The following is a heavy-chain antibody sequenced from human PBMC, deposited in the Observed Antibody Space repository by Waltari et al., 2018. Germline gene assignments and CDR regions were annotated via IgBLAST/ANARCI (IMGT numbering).Heavy chain of an antibody. CDR1: GFSLSTSGVG. J-gene: IGHJ4*02. CDR2: IYWNDDK. CDR3: AHSRIAAAGSTSHFDY. D-gene: IGHD6-13*01. Sequence: QITLKESGPTLVKPTQTLTLTCTFSGFSLSTSGVGVGWIRQPPGKALEWLALIYWNDDKRYSPSLKSRLTITKDTSKNQVVLTMTNMDPVDTATYYCAHSRIAAAGSTSHFDYWGQGTLVTVSS. V-gene: IGHV2-5*01.